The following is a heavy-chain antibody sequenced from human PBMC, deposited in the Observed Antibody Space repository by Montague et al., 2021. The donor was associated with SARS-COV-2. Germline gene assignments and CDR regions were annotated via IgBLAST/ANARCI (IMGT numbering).Heavy chain of an antibody. CDR3: ALGRGFAVGNHYYYSYGLDV. CDR2: ISYSGST. CDR1: GGSISSSSHF. D-gene: IGHD1-26*01. V-gene: IGHV4-39*07. J-gene: IGHJ6*02. Sequence: SETLSLTCTVSGGSISSSSHFWGWFRQPPGQRLEWIGTISYSGSTYYSPSLKSRVIISVDTSKNQFSLNLRSVTAADTAVYFCALGRGFAVGNHYYYSYGLDVWGQGTTVTVSS.